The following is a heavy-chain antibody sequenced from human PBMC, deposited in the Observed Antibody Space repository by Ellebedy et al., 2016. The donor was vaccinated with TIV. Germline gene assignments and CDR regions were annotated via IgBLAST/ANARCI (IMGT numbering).Heavy chain of an antibody. CDR2: ISGRGST. D-gene: IGHD2-2*01. Sequence: GESLKTSXAASGFTFINYVMSLVLQAPGKGLEWGSSISGRGSTYYADSVKGRFIVSRDNSKTTMYLQMSSLGAEDTAVYYCAKGNYCSSPSCYVNAFDVWGHGTTVSVSA. V-gene: IGHV3-23*01. CDR3: AKGNYCSSPSCYVNAFDV. CDR1: GFTFINYV. J-gene: IGHJ3*01.